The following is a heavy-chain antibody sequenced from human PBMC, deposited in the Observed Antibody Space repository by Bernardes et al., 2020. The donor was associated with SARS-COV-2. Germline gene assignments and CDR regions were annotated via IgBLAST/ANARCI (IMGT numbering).Heavy chain of an antibody. CDR2: INPTGGST. J-gene: IGHJ5*02. CDR3: AGTIAYCGSDCLGH. Sequence: GESLKISCKASGYTFSSYNIHWVRQAPGQGLEWMGIINPTGGSTTYAQKLQGRVTMTRDTSTSTVYMEMSSLRSDDTAVYYCAGTIAYCGSDCLGHWGQGTLVTVSS. V-gene: IGHV1-46*01. D-gene: IGHD2-21*01. CDR1: GYTFSSYN.